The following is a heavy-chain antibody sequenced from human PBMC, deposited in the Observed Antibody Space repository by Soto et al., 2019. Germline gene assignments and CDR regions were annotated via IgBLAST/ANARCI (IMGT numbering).Heavy chain of an antibody. V-gene: IGHV3-30*18. D-gene: IGHD3-3*01. CDR1: GFTFSSFG. Sequence: QVHLVESGGGVVQPGRSLTLSCAASGFTFSSFGMHWVRQAPGKGLEWVAVKSYDASNEYYADSVKGRFTISRDNSKNTLYLHMDALRAEDTAVYYCAKSMYGLRSLDWLLIDYWGQGALFTVSS. CDR2: KSYDASNE. J-gene: IGHJ4*02. CDR3: AKSMYGLRSLDWLLIDY.